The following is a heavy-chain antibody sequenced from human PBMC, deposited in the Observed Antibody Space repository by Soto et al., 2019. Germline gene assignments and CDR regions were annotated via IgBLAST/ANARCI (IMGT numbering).Heavy chain of an antibody. D-gene: IGHD1-26*01. V-gene: IGHV3-21*01. CDR3: TTYTGTYRDY. J-gene: IGHJ4*02. CDR2: ITRGSGVT. Sequence: GGSLRLSCVASGLRFTSYGMSWVRQAPGRGLEWVSSITRGSGVTFYADSVKGRFTISRDNAKNSLHLQMNSLRAEDTAVYYCTTYTGTYRDYWGLGTLVTVSS. CDR1: GLRFTSYG.